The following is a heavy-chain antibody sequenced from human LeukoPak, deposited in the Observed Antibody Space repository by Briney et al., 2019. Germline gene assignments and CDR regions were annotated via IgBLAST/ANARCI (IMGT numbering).Heavy chain of an antibody. CDR3: ARRTRLPWAEYYDFWSGHGRDWFDP. V-gene: IGHV3-7*01. Sequence: PGGSLRLSCAASGFTFSTYWMSWVRQAPGKGLEWVANIKQDGSEKYYVDSVKGRFTISRDNAKNSLYLQMNSLRAEDTAVYYCARRTRLPWAEYYDFWSGHGRDWFDPWGQGTLVTVSS. J-gene: IGHJ5*02. D-gene: IGHD3-3*01. CDR1: GFTFSTYW. CDR2: IKQDGSEK.